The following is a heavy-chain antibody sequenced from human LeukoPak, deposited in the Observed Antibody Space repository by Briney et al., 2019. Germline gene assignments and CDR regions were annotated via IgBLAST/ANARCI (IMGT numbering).Heavy chain of an antibody. D-gene: IGHD1-26*01. J-gene: IGHJ4*02. CDR2: IRCDDTNT. V-gene: IGHV3-11*05. CDR3: ARDQSGTSDY. Sequence: PGGSLRLSCAASGFTFSDYSMRWVRQAPGKGLEWLSNIRCDDTNTTYADSVKGRFTISRDNSKNSLYLQMNSLRAEDTAVYYCARDQSGTSDYWGQGTLVTVSS. CDR1: GFTFSDYS.